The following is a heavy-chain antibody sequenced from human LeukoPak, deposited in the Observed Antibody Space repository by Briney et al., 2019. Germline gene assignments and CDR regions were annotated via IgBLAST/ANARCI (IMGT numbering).Heavy chain of an antibody. J-gene: IGHJ3*02. D-gene: IGHD5-12*01. Sequence: SETLSLTCTVSGGSISSYYWSWIRQPPGMGLEWIGYIYYGGSTYYNPSLKSRLTISVDTSRNQFSLRLSSVTAADTAIYYCARRGYSGYGDAFDIWGLGTMVTVSS. CDR3: ARRGYSGYGDAFDI. V-gene: IGHV4-59*12. CDR2: IYYGGST. CDR1: GGSISSYY.